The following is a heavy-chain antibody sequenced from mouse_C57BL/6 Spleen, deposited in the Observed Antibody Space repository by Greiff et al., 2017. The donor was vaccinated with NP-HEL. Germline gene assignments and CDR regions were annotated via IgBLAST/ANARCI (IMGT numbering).Heavy chain of an antibody. Sequence: VQLQQSGAELARPGASVKLSCKASGYTFTSYGISWVKQRTGQGLEWIGEIYPRSGNTYYNEKFKGKATLTADKSSSTAYMELRSLTSEDSAVYFCARGGTGTNYFDYWGQGTTLTVSS. D-gene: IGHD4-1*01. J-gene: IGHJ2*01. CDR1: GYTFTSYG. V-gene: IGHV1-81*01. CDR2: IYPRSGNT. CDR3: ARGGTGTNYFDY.